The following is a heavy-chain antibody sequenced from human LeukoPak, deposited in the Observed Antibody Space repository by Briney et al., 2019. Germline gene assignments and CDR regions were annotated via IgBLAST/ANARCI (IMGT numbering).Heavy chain of an antibody. CDR1: GFTSGDYA. Sequence: GGSLRLSCAASGFTSGDYAMHWVRQAPGKGLEYVSAIRNNGDSTYYANSVKDRFTISRDNSKNTLYLQMGSLRAEDMAVYYCARMGGFCSGSTCYSPYSYYMGVWGKGTTVTVSS. CDR3: ARMGGFCSGSTCYSPYSYYMGV. CDR2: IRNNGDST. D-gene: IGHD2-15*01. J-gene: IGHJ6*03. V-gene: IGHV3-64*01.